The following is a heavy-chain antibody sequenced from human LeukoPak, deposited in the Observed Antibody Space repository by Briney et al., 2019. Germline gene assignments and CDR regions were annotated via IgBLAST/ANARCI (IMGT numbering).Heavy chain of an antibody. J-gene: IGHJ3*01. CDR3: AREDDSWGPNNLDL. Sequence: GGSLRLSCAASAFTFSDYSMSWVRQAPGKGLEWISYIDTSSSTMYYADSVMGRFTISRDNAKESLYLQMNSLRDEDTAVYYCAREDDSWGPNNLDLWGQGTMVTVSS. V-gene: IGHV3-48*02. D-gene: IGHD7-27*01. CDR1: AFTFSDYS. CDR2: IDTSSSTM.